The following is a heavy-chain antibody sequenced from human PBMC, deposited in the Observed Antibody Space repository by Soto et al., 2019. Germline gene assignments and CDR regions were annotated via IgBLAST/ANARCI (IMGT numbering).Heavy chain of an antibody. CDR1: GGSFSGYY. V-gene: IGHV4-34*01. J-gene: IGHJ4*02. CDR3: ARGLSSGWYIR. CDR2: INHSGST. D-gene: IGHD6-19*01. Sequence: SETMSVTCAVYGGSFSGYYWSWIRQPPGKGLEWIGEINHSGSTNYNPSLKSRVTISVDTSKNQFSLKLSSVTAADTAVYYCARGLSSGWYIRWGQGTLVTVSS.